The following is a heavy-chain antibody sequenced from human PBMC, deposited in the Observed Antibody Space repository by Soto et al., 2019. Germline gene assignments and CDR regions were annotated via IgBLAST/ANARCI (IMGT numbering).Heavy chain of an antibody. V-gene: IGHV1-3*01. CDR3: ARPRSSSWFDYYYGMDV. J-gene: IGHJ6*02. Sequence: ASVKVSCKASGYTFTSYAMHWVRQAPGQRLEWMGWINAGNGNTKYAQKFQGRVTITRDTSTSTAYMELSSLRSDDTAVYYCARPRSSSWFDYYYGMDVWGQGTTVTVSS. CDR1: GYTFTSYA. CDR2: INAGNGNT. D-gene: IGHD6-13*01.